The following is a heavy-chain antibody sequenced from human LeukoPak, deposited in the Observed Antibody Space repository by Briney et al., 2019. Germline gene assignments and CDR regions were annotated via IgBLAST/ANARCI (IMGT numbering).Heavy chain of an antibody. CDR3: ARGAQYSSGRYTAHYYYYMNV. J-gene: IGHJ6*03. D-gene: IGHD6-19*01. V-gene: IGHV4-34*01. Sequence: SETLSLTCAVYGGCFSGYYWSWIRQPPGKGLEWIGEINHSGSTNYNPSLKSRVTISVDTSKNQFSLKLSSVTAADTAVYYCARGAQYSSGRYTAHYYYYMNVWGKGTTVTVSS. CDR1: GGCFSGYY. CDR2: INHSGST.